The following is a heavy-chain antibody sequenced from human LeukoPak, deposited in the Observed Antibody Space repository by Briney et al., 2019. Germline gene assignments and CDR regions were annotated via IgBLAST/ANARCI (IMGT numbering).Heavy chain of an antibody. J-gene: IGHJ4*02. CDR2: ISGSGGGT. V-gene: IGHV3-23*01. CDR1: GFTFSTYA. D-gene: IGHD6-13*01. CDR3: AKDRFPNDGSWDFDY. Sequence: GGSLRFSCAASGFTFSTYAMSWVRQAPGKGLEWVSAISGSGGGTYYADSVKGRFTMSRDNSKNTLYLQMNSLRAEDTAVYYCAKDRFPNDGSWDFDYWGQGTLVTVSS.